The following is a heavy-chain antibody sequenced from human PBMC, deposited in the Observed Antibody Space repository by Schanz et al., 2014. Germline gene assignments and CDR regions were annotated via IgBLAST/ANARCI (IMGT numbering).Heavy chain of an antibody. Sequence: EVQLLESGGGLVQPGGSLRLSCASSGFSFTTYAMSWVRQAPGKGLEWVANIKKDGSEKYYVDSVKGRFTISRDNAKNSLFLQMNSLRPEDTAVYYCAMPALWFGDNCFDPWGQGTLVTVSS. CDR1: GFSFTTYA. V-gene: IGHV3-7*01. D-gene: IGHD3-10*01. CDR2: IKKDGSEK. CDR3: AMPALWFGDNCFDP. J-gene: IGHJ5*02.